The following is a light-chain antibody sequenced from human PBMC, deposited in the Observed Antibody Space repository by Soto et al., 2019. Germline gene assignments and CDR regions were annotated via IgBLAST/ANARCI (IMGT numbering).Light chain of an antibody. Sequence: QSVLTQPPSASGTPGQRVTISCSGSTSNIGSNTVNWYQQLPGTAPKLLIYSDSQRPSGVPDRFSGSKSGTSASLAISGRQSEDESDYYCAVWDDSLNGSVFGGGTKLTVL. V-gene: IGLV1-44*01. CDR3: AVWDDSLNGSV. CDR2: SDS. CDR1: TSNIGSNT. J-gene: IGLJ2*01.